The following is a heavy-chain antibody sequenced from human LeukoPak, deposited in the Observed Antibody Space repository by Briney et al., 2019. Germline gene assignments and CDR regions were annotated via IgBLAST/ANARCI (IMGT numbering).Heavy chain of an antibody. V-gene: IGHV3-23*01. J-gene: IGHJ3*01. Sequence: GESLRLSCAASGFTFNTYATTWVRQAPGKGLDWVSLISFSGANSYYADSVKGRFTISRDNSKDTLFLQMNSLRAEDTAIYYCARDIQLSTWGLGTMVTVSS. CDR1: GFTFNTYA. D-gene: IGHD5-24*01. CDR2: ISFSGANS. CDR3: ARDIQLST.